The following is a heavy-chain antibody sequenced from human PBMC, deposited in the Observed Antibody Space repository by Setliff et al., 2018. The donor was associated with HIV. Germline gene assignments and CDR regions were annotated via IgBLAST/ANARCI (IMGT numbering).Heavy chain of an antibody. Sequence: GGSLRLSCAASGFTFTISWMNWVRQAPGKGLEWVANINPDGSHRDYVDSVRGRFTISRDNAKNSLYLQMNSLRAEDTAVYYCARDRAYASFDYWGPNWFDPWGQGTLVTVS. CDR1: GFTFTISW. D-gene: IGHD3-16*01. V-gene: IGHV3-7*03. J-gene: IGHJ5*02. CDR3: ARDRAYASFDYWGPNWFDP. CDR2: INPDGSHR.